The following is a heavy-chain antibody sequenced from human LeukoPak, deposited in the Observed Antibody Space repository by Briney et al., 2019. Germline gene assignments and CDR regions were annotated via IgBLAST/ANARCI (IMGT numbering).Heavy chain of an antibody. V-gene: IGHV1-8*01. J-gene: IGHJ6*03. CDR1: GYTFTSYD. CDR2: MNPNSGNT. CDR3: ARGSGGTPDMDV. D-gene: IGHD4-23*01. Sequence: GASVKVSCKASGYTFTSYDINWVRQATGQGLEWMGWMNPNSGNTGYAQKFQGRVTMTRDMSTSTVYMEPSSLRSEDTAVYYCARGSGGTPDMDVWGKGATVTVSS.